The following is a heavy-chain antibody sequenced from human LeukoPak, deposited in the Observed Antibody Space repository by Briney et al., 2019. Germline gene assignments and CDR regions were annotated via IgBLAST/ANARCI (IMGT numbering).Heavy chain of an antibody. D-gene: IGHD5-18*01. CDR3: ARQVDTSMALPDY. V-gene: IGHV1-18*01. Sequence: ASVKVSCKASGYTFTSYGISWVRQAPGQALEWMGWISAYNGNTNSAQKVQGRVTLTTDTSTNTAYMELRSLRSDDTAVYYCARQVDTSMALPDYWGQGTLVTVSS. J-gene: IGHJ4*02. CDR2: ISAYNGNT. CDR1: GYTFTSYG.